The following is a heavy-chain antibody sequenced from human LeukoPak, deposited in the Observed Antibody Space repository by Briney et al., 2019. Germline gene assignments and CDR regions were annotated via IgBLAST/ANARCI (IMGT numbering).Heavy chain of an antibody. CDR1: GFTFSSYG. D-gene: IGHD5-12*01. Sequence: GGSLRLSCAASGFTFSSYGMHWVRQAPGKGLEWVAVISYDGSNIYYADSVKGRFTISRDNSKNTLYLQMNSLRAEDTAVYYCAKDRLKWLRSFDYYYGMDVWGQGTTVTVSS. CDR3: AKDRLKWLRSFDYYYGMDV. J-gene: IGHJ6*02. CDR2: ISYDGSNI. V-gene: IGHV3-30*18.